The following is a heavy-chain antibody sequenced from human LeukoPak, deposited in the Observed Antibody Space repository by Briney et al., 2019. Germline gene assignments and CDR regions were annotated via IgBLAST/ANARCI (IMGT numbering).Heavy chain of an antibody. CDR2: IYYTGTT. Sequence: ETLSLTCIVSGGSLNSPNYYWGWIRQPPGKGLEWIGTIYYTGTTYYNPSLKSRLTISVDTSKNQFSLKLTSVTAADTAVYYCARHDYYGSLNWFDPWGQGTLITASS. D-gene: IGHD3-10*01. V-gene: IGHV4-39*01. CDR3: ARHDYYGSLNWFDP. CDR1: GGSLNSPNYY. J-gene: IGHJ5*02.